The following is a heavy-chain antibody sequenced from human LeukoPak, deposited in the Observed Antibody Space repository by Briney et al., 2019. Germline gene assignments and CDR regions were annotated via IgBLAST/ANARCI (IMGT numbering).Heavy chain of an antibody. J-gene: IGHJ3*02. CDR3: ARDRDVAADGLEGGDAFDI. D-gene: IGHD3-3*01. CDR2: IYISDNA. CDR1: VASLAGYY. V-gene: IGHV4-4*07. Sequence: AETLALTCTASVASLAGYYWSWIRQPAGKGLEWIGRIYISDNARYNPSLESRVTMSIDTSKKQISLILRSVTVADTAVYYCARDRDVAADGLEGGDAFDIWGPGTQVTVSP.